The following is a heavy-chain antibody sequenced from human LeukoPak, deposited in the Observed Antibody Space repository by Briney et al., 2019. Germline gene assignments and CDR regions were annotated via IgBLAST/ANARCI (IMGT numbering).Heavy chain of an antibody. Sequence: GASVKVSCKASGYTFTGYYMHWVRQAPGQGLEWMGWINPNSGGTNYAQKFQGRVTMTRDTSISTAYMELSRLRSDDTAVYYCARWGLGYCSSTSCYDVVDYWGQGTLVTVSP. CDR3: ARWGLGYCSSTSCYDVVDY. J-gene: IGHJ4*02. CDR1: GYTFTGYY. CDR2: INPNSGGT. D-gene: IGHD2-2*01. V-gene: IGHV1-2*02.